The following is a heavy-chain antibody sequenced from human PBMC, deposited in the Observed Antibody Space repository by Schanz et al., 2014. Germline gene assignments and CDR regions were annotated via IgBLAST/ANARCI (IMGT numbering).Heavy chain of an antibody. J-gene: IGHJ4*02. Sequence: EVQLVESGGGLVQPGGSLRLSCVASGFTFSGSVMHWVRQASGKGLEWLGRVRNRRNSDIIEYAASVEGRFTISRDESKNSVYLQMNSLQTDDTAVYYCFSMHYGNSVYWGQGTLVTVSS. CDR2: VRNRRNSDII. V-gene: IGHV3-72*01. CDR1: GFTFSGSV. CDR3: FSMHYGNSVY. D-gene: IGHD1-7*01.